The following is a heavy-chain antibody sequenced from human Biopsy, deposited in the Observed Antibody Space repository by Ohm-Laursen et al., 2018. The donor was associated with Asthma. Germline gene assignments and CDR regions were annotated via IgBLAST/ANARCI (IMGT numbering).Heavy chain of an antibody. CDR2: IYSGDNT. CDR3: ARISRLGYNSLDYGMDV. J-gene: IGHJ6*02. D-gene: IGHD5-24*01. V-gene: IGHV3-53*01. CDR1: GFSVSTKY. Sequence: SLRLSCAAFGFSVSTKYMSWVRQAPGKGLEWVSLIYSGDNTYYADSVKGRFTISRDHSKLYLQMNNLRAEDTAAYHCARISRLGYNSLDYGMDVWGQGTTVIVSS.